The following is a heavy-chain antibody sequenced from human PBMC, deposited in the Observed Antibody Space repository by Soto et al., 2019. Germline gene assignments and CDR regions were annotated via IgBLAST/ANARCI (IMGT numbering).Heavy chain of an antibody. V-gene: IGHV4-61*01. CDR3: ARDRLDYYDSSGYFWTHYYGMDV. J-gene: IGHJ6*02. D-gene: IGHD3-22*01. CDR1: GGSVSSGSYY. CDR2: IYYSGST. Sequence: SETLSLTCTVSGGSVSSGSYYWSWIRQPPGKGLEWIGYIYYSGSTNYNPSLKSRVTISVDTSKNQFSLKLSSVTAADTAVYYCARDRLDYYDSSGYFWTHYYGMDVWGQGTTVTVSS.